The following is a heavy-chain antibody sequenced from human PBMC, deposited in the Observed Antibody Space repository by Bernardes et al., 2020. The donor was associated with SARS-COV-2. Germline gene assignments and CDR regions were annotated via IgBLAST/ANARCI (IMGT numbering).Heavy chain of an antibody. Sequence: ASMKVSCKASGYTFTSYGISWVRQAPGQGLEWMGWISAYNGNTNYAQKLQGRVTMTTDTSTSTAYMELRSLRSDDTAVYYCARSDGYEIFGVVIHAPRFDPWGQGTL. CDR2: ISAYNGNT. V-gene: IGHV1-18*01. CDR3: ARSDGYEIFGVVIHAPRFDP. D-gene: IGHD3-3*01. J-gene: IGHJ5*02. CDR1: GYTFTSYG.